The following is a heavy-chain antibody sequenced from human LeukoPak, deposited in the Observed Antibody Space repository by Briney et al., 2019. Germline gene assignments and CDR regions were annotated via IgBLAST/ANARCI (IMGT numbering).Heavy chain of an antibody. Sequence: GGPLRLSCAASGFTFSSYWMHWVRQAPGKGLVWVSRINSDGSSTSYADSVKGRFTISRDNAKNTLYLQMNSLRAEDTAVYYCARDGLFGDGPFDYWGQGTLVTVSS. J-gene: IGHJ4*02. CDR1: GFTFSSYW. CDR2: INSDGSST. V-gene: IGHV3-74*01. CDR3: ARDGLFGDGPFDY. D-gene: IGHD4-17*01.